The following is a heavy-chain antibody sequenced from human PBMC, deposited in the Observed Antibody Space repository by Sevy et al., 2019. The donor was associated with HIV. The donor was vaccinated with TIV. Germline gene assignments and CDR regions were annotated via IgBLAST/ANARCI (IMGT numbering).Heavy chain of an antibody. CDR1: GFTFSSYA. D-gene: IGHD3-22*01. V-gene: IGHV3-30-3*01. CDR2: ISYDGSNK. CDR3: AREGVTMIVVVIPRPADYYYYGMDV. J-gene: IGHJ6*02. Sequence: GGSLRLSCAASGFTFSSYAMHWVRQAPGKGLEWVAVISYDGSNKYYADSVKGRFTISRDNSKNTLYLQMNSLRAEDTAVYYWAREGVTMIVVVIPRPADYYYYGMDVWGQGTTVTVSS.